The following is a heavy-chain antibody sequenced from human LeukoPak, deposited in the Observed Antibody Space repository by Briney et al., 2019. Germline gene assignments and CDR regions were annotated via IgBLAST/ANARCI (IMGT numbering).Heavy chain of an antibody. D-gene: IGHD3-16*01. CDR2: ISYDGAIT. CDR1: GFTFSSYA. CDR3: ARDMKVGAPDYFDY. Sequence: GGSLRLSCAASGFTFSSYAMHWVRQAPGKGLEWVAVISYDGAITLYTDSAKGRFTISRDSSKNTLYLQMNSLRTEDTAVYYCARDMKVGAPDYFDYWGQGTLVTVSS. V-gene: IGHV3-30*04. J-gene: IGHJ4*02.